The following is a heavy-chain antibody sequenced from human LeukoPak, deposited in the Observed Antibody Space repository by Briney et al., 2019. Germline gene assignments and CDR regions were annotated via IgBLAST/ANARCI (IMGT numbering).Heavy chain of an antibody. CDR3: AREGYYDFWSGYS. CDR2: VYHSGST. Sequence: PSETLSLTCTVSGYSISSGYYWSWIRQPPGKGLEWIGYVYHSGSTYYNPSLKSRVTISVDGSKNQFFLRLSSVTAADTAVYYCAREGYYDFWSGYSWGQGSLVTVSS. CDR1: GYSISSGYY. V-gene: IGHV4-38-2*02. J-gene: IGHJ5*02. D-gene: IGHD3-3*01.